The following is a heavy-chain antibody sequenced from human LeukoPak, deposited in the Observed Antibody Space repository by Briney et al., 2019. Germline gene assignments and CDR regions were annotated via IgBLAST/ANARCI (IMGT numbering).Heavy chain of an antibody. CDR1: GGSISSSNW. V-gene: IGHV4-4*02. D-gene: IGHD6-13*01. CDR3: ARGRAAAAQVSYDY. Sequence: SGTLSLTCAVSGGSISSSNWWSWVRQPPGKGLEWIGEIYHSGSTNYNPSLKSRVTISVDKSKNQFSLKLSSVTAADTAVYYCARGRAAAAQVSYDYWGQGTLVTVSS. J-gene: IGHJ4*02. CDR2: IYHSGST.